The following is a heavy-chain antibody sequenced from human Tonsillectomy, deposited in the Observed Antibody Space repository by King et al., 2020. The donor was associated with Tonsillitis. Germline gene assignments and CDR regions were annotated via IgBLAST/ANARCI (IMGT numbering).Heavy chain of an antibody. CDR2: IHSSGTT. J-gene: IGHJ3*01. D-gene: IGHD3-16*02. Sequence: VQLQESGPRLLKTSETLSLTCTVSGGSLSSYYWSWIRQSPGKGMEWIGNIHSSGTTNYSPSLKTRVTISIDRFKNEVSLNLTPATAADTAMYYCARLSGSCRTFDVWGQGTLVTVS. CDR3: ARLSGSCRTFDV. V-gene: IGHV4-4*09. CDR1: GGSLSSYY.